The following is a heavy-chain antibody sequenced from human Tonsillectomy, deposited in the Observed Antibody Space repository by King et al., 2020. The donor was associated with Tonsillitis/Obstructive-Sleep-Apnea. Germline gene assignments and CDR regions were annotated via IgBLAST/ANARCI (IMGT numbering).Heavy chain of an antibody. D-gene: IGHD3-3*01. J-gene: IGHJ4*02. CDR2: INPNSGGT. CDR3: AREDAGFWSGYSLGFDY. V-gene: IGHV1-2*06. Sequence: QLVQSGAEVRKPGASVKVSCKASGYTFTVYYMHWVRQAPGQGLEWMGRINPNSGGTNCAQKFQGRVTMTRDTSISTAYMELSRLRSDDTALYFCAREDAGFWSGYSLGFDYWGQGSLVTVSS. CDR1: GYTFTVYY.